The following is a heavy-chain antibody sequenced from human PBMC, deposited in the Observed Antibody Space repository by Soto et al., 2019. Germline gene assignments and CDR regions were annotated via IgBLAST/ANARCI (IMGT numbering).Heavy chain of an antibody. J-gene: IGHJ3*02. CDR1: GFTVSSNY. V-gene: IGHV3-53*04. D-gene: IGHD2-2*01. Sequence: EVQLVESGGGLVQPGGSLRLSCAASGFTVSSNYMSWVRQAPGKGLEWVSVIYSGGSTYYADSVKGRFTISRHNSKNTLYLQMNSLRAEDTAVYYCASLGYCSSTSCYYWGAFGIWGQGTMVTVSS. CDR3: ASLGYCSSTSCYYWGAFGI. CDR2: IYSGGST.